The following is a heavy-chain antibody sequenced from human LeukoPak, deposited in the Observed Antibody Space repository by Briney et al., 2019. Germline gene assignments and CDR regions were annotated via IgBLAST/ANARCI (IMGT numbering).Heavy chain of an antibody. CDR3: ARDLAGDGGYSSGMVDY. D-gene: IGHD5-18*01. J-gene: IGHJ4*02. CDR2: TYYRSKWYN. CDR1: GDSVSSNSAT. Sequence: SQTLSLTFAISGDSVSSNSATWNWLRQSPSRGLEWLGRTYYRSKWYNDYAESVKSRITINPDTSKNQFSLQLNSVTPEDTAVYFCARDLAGDGGYSSGMVDYWGQGTLVTVSS. V-gene: IGHV6-1*01.